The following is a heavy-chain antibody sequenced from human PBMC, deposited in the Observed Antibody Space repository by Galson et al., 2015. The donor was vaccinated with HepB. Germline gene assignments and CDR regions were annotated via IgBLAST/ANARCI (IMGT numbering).Heavy chain of an antibody. CDR3: ATGPGRQVNWFDP. D-gene: IGHD3-22*01. J-gene: IGHJ5*02. Sequence: SVKVSCKGSGDTFDSSSINWLRQAPGQGLQWMGRIVPTFGTPTYAQNFQDRVTITADDSTKTVYLELTSLRSDDTAVYYCATGPGRQVNWFDPWGQGTPVIVSS. V-gene: IGHV1-69*13. CDR1: GDTFDSSS. CDR2: IVPTFGTP.